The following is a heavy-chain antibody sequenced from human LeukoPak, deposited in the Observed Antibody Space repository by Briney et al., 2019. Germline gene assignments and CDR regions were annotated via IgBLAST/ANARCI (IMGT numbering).Heavy chain of an antibody. Sequence: GASLKISYQGSGYRFTSYWIGWVRQMPGKGLEWVGIIYTGDSNTKYSPSFQGHVTISVDKSISTAYLQWSSLKASDTAMYYCARLGGSAYCVSTTCHFDYWGQGTQVTVSS. CDR3: ARLGGSAYCVSTTCHFDY. D-gene: IGHD2-2*01. J-gene: IGHJ4*02. V-gene: IGHV5-51*01. CDR1: GYRFTSYW. CDR2: IYTGDSNT.